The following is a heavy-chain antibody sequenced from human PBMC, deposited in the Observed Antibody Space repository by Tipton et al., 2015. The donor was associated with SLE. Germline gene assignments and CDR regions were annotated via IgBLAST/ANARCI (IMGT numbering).Heavy chain of an antibody. CDR2: IIPSGGST. CDR1: GYTFTDYY. V-gene: IGHV1-46*01. Sequence: QSGPEVKKPGASMKVSCKASGYTFTDYYILWVRQVPGQGLEWMGIIIPSGGSTNYARKFQGRVTMTRDTSTSTVYMELSSPTSEDTAVYYCVRELVGGHFDYWGQGTLVTVSS. J-gene: IGHJ4*02. D-gene: IGHD3-16*01. CDR3: VRELVGGHFDY.